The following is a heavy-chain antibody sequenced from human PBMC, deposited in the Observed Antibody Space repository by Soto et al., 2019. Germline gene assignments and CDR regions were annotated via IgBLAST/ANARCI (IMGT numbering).Heavy chain of an antibody. Sequence: SVKVSCKASGGTFSSYAISWVRQAPGQGLEWMGGIIPIFGTANNEQKFRGRVTITADESTSTAYKELSSLRSEDTAVYYCARSRDTAMVYDYYYGMDVWGQGTTVTVSS. CDR2: IIPIFGTA. CDR3: ARSRDTAMVYDYYYGMDV. V-gene: IGHV1-69*13. CDR1: GGTFSSYA. D-gene: IGHD5-18*01. J-gene: IGHJ6*02.